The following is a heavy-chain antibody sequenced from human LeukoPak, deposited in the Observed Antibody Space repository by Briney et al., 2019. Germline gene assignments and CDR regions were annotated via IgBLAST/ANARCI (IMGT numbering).Heavy chain of an antibody. CDR3: ARGRLAVAGTFSPTDIDY. CDR1: GYTFTSYG. CDR2: ISAYNGNT. J-gene: IGHJ4*02. Sequence: GASVKVSCKASGYTFTSYGISWVRQAPGQGPEWMAWISAYNGNTNYAQKLQGRVTMTTDTSTSTAYMELRSLRSDDTAVYYCARGRLAVAGTFSPTDIDYWGQGTLVTVSS. D-gene: IGHD6-19*01. V-gene: IGHV1-18*01.